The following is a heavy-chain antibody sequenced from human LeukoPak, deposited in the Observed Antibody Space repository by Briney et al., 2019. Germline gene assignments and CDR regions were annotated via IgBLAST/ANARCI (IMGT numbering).Heavy chain of an antibody. CDR3: ARESRYCSSTSCYSPMDV. Sequence: PGGTLRLSCAASGFTFSSYEMNWVRQAPGKGLEWVSYISSSGSTIYYADSVKGRFTISRDNAKNSLYLQMNSLRAEDTAVYYCARESRYCSSTSCYSPMDVWGKGTTVTISS. CDR1: GFTFSSYE. V-gene: IGHV3-48*03. D-gene: IGHD2-2*01. J-gene: IGHJ6*03. CDR2: ISSSGSTI.